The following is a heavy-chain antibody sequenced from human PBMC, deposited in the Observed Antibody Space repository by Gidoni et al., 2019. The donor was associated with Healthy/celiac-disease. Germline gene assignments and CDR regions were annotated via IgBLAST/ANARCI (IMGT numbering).Heavy chain of an antibody. CDR2: INPNSGGT. J-gene: IGHJ4*02. CDR1: GYTFTGYY. V-gene: IGHV1-2*02. CDR3: ARDFPGYGGNRYYFDY. Sequence: QVQLVQSGAEVKKPGASVKVSCKASGYTFTGYYMHWVRQAPGQGLEWMGWINPNSGGTNYAQKFQGRVTMTRDTSISTAYMELSRLRSDDTAVYYCARDFPGYGGNRYYFDYWGQGTLVTVSS. D-gene: IGHD4-17*01.